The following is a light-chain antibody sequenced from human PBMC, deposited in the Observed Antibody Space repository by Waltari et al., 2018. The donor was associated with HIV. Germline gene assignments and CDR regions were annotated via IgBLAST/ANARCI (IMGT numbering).Light chain of an antibody. CDR1: HIGSKS. Sequence: SYVLAQPPSVSVAPGNKARPTCRGNHIGSKSVHWYQQKPGQAPVVVIYYDSDRPSGIPERFSGSNSGNTATLTISRVEAGDEADYYCQVWDSSSDAYVFGTGTKVTVL. CDR3: QVWDSSSDAYV. CDR2: YDS. V-gene: IGLV3-21*04. J-gene: IGLJ1*01.